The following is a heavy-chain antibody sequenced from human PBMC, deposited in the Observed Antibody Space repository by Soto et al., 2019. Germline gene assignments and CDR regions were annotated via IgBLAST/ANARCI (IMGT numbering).Heavy chain of an antibody. CDR3: ARFGSAPYYYYGVDV. J-gene: IGHJ6*02. Sequence: QVQLVQYETEVKKHGASVTDSCKTSGYIFTNYDITWVRQAPGLGLAWMGWVSGYNGNTHYAQKFQDRVTMTTDTSTSTVYMELRSLRSDDTAVYYCARFGSAPYYYYGVDVWGQGTTVFVSS. D-gene: IGHD3-10*01. CDR1: GYIFTNYD. V-gene: IGHV1-18*01. CDR2: VSGYNGNT.